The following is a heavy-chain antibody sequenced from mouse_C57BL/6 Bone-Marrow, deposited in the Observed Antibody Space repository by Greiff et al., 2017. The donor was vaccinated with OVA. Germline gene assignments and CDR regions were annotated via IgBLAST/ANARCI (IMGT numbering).Heavy chain of an antibody. D-gene: IGHD2-2*01. V-gene: IGHV2-2*01. J-gene: IGHJ4*01. CDR1: GFSLTSYG. CDR3: ASPGS. Sequence: VKLVESGPGLVQPSQSLSITCTVSGFSLTSYGVHWVRQSPGKGLVWLGVIWSGGSTDYNAAFISRLSISKDNSKSQVFFKMNSLQADDTAIYYCASPGSWGQGTSVTVSS. CDR2: IWSGGST.